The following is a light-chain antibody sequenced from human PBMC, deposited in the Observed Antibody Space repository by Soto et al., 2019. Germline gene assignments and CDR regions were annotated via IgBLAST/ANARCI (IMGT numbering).Light chain of an antibody. V-gene: IGLV2-23*01. CDR1: SSDVGSYNL. CDR2: EGN. Sequence: QSALTQPASVSGSPGQSITMSCAGASSDVGSYNLVSWYQQYPGKAPKLIIYEGNKRPSGVSNRFSGSGSGNTASLTISGLQAEDAADYYCCSYTGSSTSFGGGTKAHRP. J-gene: IGLJ3*02. CDR3: CSYTGSSTS.